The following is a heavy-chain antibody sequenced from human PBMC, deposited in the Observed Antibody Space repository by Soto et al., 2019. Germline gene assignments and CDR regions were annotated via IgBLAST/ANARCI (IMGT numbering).Heavy chain of an antibody. Sequence: PSETLSLTCAFYCGSFIGYYWSWIRQPPGKGLEWIGEINHSGSTNYNPSLKSRVTISVDTSKNQFSLKLSSVTAADTAVYYCARAGQLRYNWNYGFDYWGQGTLVTVS. J-gene: IGHJ4*02. CDR3: ARAGQLRYNWNYGFDY. CDR1: CGSFIGYY. V-gene: IGHV4-34*01. CDR2: INHSGST. D-gene: IGHD1-7*01.